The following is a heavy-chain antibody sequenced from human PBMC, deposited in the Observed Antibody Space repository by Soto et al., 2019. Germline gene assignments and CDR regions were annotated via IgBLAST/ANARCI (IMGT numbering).Heavy chain of an antibody. CDR3: ARGQTWAHFDY. V-gene: IGHV3-64*02. Sequence: GGFLRLSCAASGFTFSDYAMSWVRQAPGKGLEYVSTILGNGASTYYADSVKGRFTISRDNSKSTLYLQMGSLRGEDLAVYYCARGQTWAHFDYWGQGTLVTVS. D-gene: IGHD1-26*01. CDR2: ILGNGAST. CDR1: GFTFSDYA. J-gene: IGHJ4*02.